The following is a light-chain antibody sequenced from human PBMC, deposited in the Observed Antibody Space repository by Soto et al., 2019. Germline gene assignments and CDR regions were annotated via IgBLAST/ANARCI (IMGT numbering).Light chain of an antibody. CDR1: SGHSTNI. CDR2: LEGSGSY. CDR3: ETWDSNIRV. J-gene: IGLJ3*02. V-gene: IGLV4-60*02. Sequence: QLVLTQSSSASASLGSSVKLTCTLSSGHSTNIIAWHQQQPGKAPRYLMKLEGSGSYNKGSEVPDRFSGSSSGADRYLTISNLQFEDEADYYCETWDSNIRVFGGGTKVTVL.